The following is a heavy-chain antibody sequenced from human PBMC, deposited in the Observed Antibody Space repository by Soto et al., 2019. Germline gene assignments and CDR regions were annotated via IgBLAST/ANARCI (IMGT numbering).Heavy chain of an antibody. J-gene: IGHJ3*02. V-gene: IGHV3-23*01. CDR1: GFTFSSYA. CDR3: SLEDYGSGSWPDDAFDI. D-gene: IGHD3-10*01. Sequence: EVQLLESGGGLVQPGGSLRLSCAASGFTFSSYAMSWVRQAPGKRLEWVSAISGSGGSPYYADSVKGRFTISRDNYKKTLYLQMRIRRAEETAVFYCSLEDYGSGSWPDDAFDIWGQGTMVTVSS. CDR2: ISGSGGSP.